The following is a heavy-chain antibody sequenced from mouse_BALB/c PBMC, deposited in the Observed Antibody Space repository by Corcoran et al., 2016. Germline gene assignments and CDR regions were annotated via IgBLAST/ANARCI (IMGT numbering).Heavy chain of an antibody. D-gene: IGHD1-2*01. CDR2: IDPETGGT. CDR3: TGLLRLHGWFAY. V-gene: IGHV1-15*01. J-gene: IGHJ3*01. CDR1: GYTFTDYE. Sequence: QVQLQQSGAELVRPGASVTLSCKASGYTFTDYEMHWVKQTPVHGLEWIGAIDPETGGTAYNQKFKGKATLTADKSSSTAYMELRSLTSEDSAVYYCTGLLRLHGWFAYWGQGTLVTVSA.